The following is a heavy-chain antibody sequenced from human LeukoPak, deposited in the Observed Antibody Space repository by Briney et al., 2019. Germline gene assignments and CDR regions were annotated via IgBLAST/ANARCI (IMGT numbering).Heavy chain of an antibody. J-gene: IGHJ3*01. CDR3: ARGRYSGFDL. CDR1: GDSVSTNSVA. V-gene: IGHV6-1*01. D-gene: IGHD2-15*01. CDR2: TYYRSKWNN. Sequence: SQTLSLTCAISGDSVSTNSVAWNWIRQSPSRGLEWLGRTYYRSKWNNDYAVSVKSRVTINPDTSKNQFYLQLNSVTPDDTALYYCARGRYSGFDLWGQGTMVTVSS.